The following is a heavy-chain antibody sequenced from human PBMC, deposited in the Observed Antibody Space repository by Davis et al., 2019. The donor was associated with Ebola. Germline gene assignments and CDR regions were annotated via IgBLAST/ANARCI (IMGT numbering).Heavy chain of an antibody. V-gene: IGHV3-53*05. Sequence: PGGSLRLSCAASGFTVSSNYMSWVRQAPGKGLEWVSVIYSGGSTYYADSVKGRFTISRDNAKNSLYLQMNSLRAEDTAVYYCARQGYCSSTSCSPFDYWGQGTLVTVSS. D-gene: IGHD2-2*01. CDR1: GFTVSSNY. J-gene: IGHJ4*02. CDR3: ARQGYCSSTSCSPFDY. CDR2: IYSGGST.